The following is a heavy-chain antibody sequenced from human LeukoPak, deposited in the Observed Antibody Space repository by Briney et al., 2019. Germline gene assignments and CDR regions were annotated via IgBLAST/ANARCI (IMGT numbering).Heavy chain of an antibody. CDR1: GGSISSGGYS. J-gene: IGHJ4*02. Sequence: SQTLSLTCAVSGGSISSGGYSWSWIRQPPGKGLEWIGYIYHNGSTYYNPSLKSRVTISVDRSKNQFSLKLSSVTAADTAVYYCARTGANTAMVTGWGQGTLVTVSS. CDR2: IYHNGST. D-gene: IGHD5-18*01. V-gene: IGHV4-30-2*01. CDR3: ARTGANTAMVTG.